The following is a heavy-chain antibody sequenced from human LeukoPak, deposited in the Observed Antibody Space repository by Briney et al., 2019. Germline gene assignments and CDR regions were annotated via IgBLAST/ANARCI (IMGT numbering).Heavy chain of an antibody. V-gene: IGHV4-31*03. Sequence: SETLSLTCTVSGGSISSGGYYWSWIRQHPGKGLEWIGYIYYSGSTYYNPSLKSRVTIALDTSKNQFSLKLSSVTAADTAVYYCADLCSEVNWGQGTLVTVSS. CDR2: IYYSGST. CDR3: ADLCSEVN. CDR1: GGSISSGGYY. D-gene: IGHD4-23*01. J-gene: IGHJ4*02.